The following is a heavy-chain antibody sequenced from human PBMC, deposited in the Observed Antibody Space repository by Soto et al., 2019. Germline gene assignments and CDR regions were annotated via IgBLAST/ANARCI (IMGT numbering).Heavy chain of an antibody. J-gene: IGHJ3*02. CDR1: GFTLSASV. V-gene: IGHV3-30*03. D-gene: IGHD5-12*01. CDR3: AYAGHTSGSCCCFNI. Sequence: GGSLRLSCEASGFTLSASVMHWVRQAPGKGLEWLSVISCDGRNKLHAGAVKGRFTISRDISKNMVYLQMNDLRRDDTAVYYCAYAGHTSGSCCCFNIWGQGTMVTVSS. CDR2: ISCDGRNK.